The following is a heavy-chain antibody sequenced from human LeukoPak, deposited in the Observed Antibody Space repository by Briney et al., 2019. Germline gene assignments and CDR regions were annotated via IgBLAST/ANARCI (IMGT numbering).Heavy chain of an antibody. D-gene: IGHD1-26*01. CDR1: GFTFSSYW. CDR3: AREAREWELQYYYYMDV. V-gene: IGHV3-7*01. Sequence: PGGSLGLSCAASGFTFSSYWMSWVRQAPGKGLEWVANIKQDGSEKYYVDSVKGRFTISRDNAKNSLYLQMNSLRAEDTAVYYCAREAREWELQYYYYMDVWGKGTTVTVSS. CDR2: IKQDGSEK. J-gene: IGHJ6*03.